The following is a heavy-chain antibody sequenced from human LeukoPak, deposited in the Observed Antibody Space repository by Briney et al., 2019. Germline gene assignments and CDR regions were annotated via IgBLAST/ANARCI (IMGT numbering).Heavy chain of an antibody. CDR3: ARFLHRAFDI. Sequence: PSGTLSLTCTVSGGSISSSSYYWGWVRQPPGKGLEWIGSIYYSGITYHNPSLKSRVTISVDTSKNQFSLRLSSVTAADTAVYYCARFLHRAFDIWGQGTMVTVSS. J-gene: IGHJ3*02. V-gene: IGHV4-39*01. CDR1: GGSISSSSYY. D-gene: IGHD2/OR15-2a*01. CDR2: IYYSGIT.